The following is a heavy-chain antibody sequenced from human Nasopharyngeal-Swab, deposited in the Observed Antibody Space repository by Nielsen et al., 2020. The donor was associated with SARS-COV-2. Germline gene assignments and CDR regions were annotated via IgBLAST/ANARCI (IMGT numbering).Heavy chain of an antibody. CDR3: AHTRYIRLLGY. V-gene: IGHV2-5*02. D-gene: IGHD5-18*01. CDR2: IYWDGDK. Sequence: SGPTLVKPTQTLTLTCTFSGFSLSTSGVGVGWIRQPPGKALEWLALIYWDGDKRYRPSLKSRLTITKDTSKNQVVLTMTNMDPVDTATYYCAHTRYIRLLGYWGQGTLVTVSS. CDR1: GFSLSTSGVG. J-gene: IGHJ4*02.